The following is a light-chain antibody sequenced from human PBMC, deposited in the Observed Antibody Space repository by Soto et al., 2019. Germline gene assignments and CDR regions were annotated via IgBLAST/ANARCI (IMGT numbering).Light chain of an antibody. CDR2: VVS. Sequence: QSVLTQPASVSGSPGQSITISCTGTSSDVGGYNYVSWYQQHPGKAPKLMIYVVSNRPSGVSNRFSGSKSGNTASLTISGLQAEDEADYYCSSYTSSSTPGYVFGTGTKLTVL. CDR3: SSYTSSSTPGYV. CDR1: SSDVGGYNY. V-gene: IGLV2-14*01. J-gene: IGLJ1*01.